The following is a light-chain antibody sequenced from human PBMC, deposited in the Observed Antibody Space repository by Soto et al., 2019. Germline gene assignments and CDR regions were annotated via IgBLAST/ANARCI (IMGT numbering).Light chain of an antibody. V-gene: IGKV3-20*01. CDR1: QSVSSSY. CDR3: HQDFNLPWT. CDR2: GAS. Sequence: EIVLTQSPGTLSLSPGERATLSCRASQSVSSSYLAWYQQKPGQAPRLLIYGASSRATGIPVRFSGSGSGTDFTLTISSLQPEDFAVYFCHQDFNLPWTFGQGTKV. J-gene: IGKJ1*01.